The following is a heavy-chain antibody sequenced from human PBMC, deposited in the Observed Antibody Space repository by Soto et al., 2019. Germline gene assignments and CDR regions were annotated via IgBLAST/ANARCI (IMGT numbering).Heavy chain of an antibody. D-gene: IGHD5-18*01. CDR1: GGSISSGGYY. V-gene: IGHV4-31*03. J-gene: IGHJ5*02. CDR2: IYYSGST. Sequence: PSETLSLTCTVSGGSISSGGYYWSWIRQHPGKGLEWIGYIYYSGSTYYNPSLKSRVTISVDTSKNQFSLKLSSVTAADTAVYYCASTNQVDTAMVTHNWFDPWGQGTLVTVSS. CDR3: ASTNQVDTAMVTHNWFDP.